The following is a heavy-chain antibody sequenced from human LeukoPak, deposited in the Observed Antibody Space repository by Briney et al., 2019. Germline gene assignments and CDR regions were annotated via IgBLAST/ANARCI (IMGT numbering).Heavy chain of an antibody. V-gene: IGHV1-69*01. D-gene: IGHD5-18*01. Sequence: RASVKVSCKASGGTFSSYAISWVRQAPGQGLEWMGGIIPIFGTANYAQKFQGRVTITADESTSTAYMELSSLRSEDTAVCYCARARGYSYGYVGAFDIWGQGTMVTVSS. J-gene: IGHJ3*02. CDR3: ARARGYSYGYVGAFDI. CDR2: IIPIFGTA. CDR1: GGTFSSYA.